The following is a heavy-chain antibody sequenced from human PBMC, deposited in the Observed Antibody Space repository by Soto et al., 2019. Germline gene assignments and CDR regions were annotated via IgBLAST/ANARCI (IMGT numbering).Heavy chain of an antibody. Sequence: GGSLRLSCAASGFTLSDYSMHWVRQAAGKGLEYVSAISYKGDSTYYANSVKGRFTISRDNSKNTLYLQMGSLRAEDMAVYYCVKARCSSTSCYFPRGYYFDYWGQGALVTVSS. CDR2: ISYKGDST. V-gene: IGHV3-64*01. J-gene: IGHJ4*02. CDR1: GFTLSDYS. CDR3: VKARCSSTSCYFPRGYYFDY. D-gene: IGHD2-2*01.